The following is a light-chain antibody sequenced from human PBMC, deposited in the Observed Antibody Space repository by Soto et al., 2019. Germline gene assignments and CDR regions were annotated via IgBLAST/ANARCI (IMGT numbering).Light chain of an antibody. CDR2: LTS. J-gene: IGKJ1*01. CDR1: QSISRD. V-gene: IGKV1-39*01. CDR3: QQSYTTPRT. Sequence: DIQMTQSPSSLSASVGDRVTITCRASQSISRDLNWYQQRPGKAPKLLIFLTSNLQSGVPSRFNGSGSGTHFTLTVSSLQPEDFATYYGQQSYTTPRTFGQGTKVDIK.